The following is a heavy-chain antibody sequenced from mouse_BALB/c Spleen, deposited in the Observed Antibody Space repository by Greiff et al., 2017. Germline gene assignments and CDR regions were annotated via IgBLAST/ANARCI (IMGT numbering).Heavy chain of an antibody. CDR2: INPGSGGT. D-gene: IGHD2-14*01. J-gene: IGHJ4*01. CDR1: GYAFTNYL. CDR3: ARGDYRYDEYYAMDY. Sequence: VKLMESGAELVRPGTSVKVSCKASGYAFTNYLIEWVKQRPGQGLEWIGVINPGSGGTNYNEKFKGKATLTADKSSSTAYMQLSSLTSDDSAVYFCARGDYRYDEYYAMDYWGQGTSVTVSS. V-gene: IGHV1-54*01.